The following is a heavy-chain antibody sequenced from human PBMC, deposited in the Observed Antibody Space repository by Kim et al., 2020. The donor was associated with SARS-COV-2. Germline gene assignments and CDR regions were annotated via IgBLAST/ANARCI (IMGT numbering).Heavy chain of an antibody. CDR2: IYYSGST. Sequence: SETLSLTCTVSGGSISSYYWSWIRQPPGKGLEWIGYIYYSGSTNYNPSLKSRVTISVDTSKNQFSLKLSSVTAADTAVYYCASGLYDFWSGYYHFDYWGQGTLVTVSS. CDR1: GGSISSYY. V-gene: IGHV4-59*01. D-gene: IGHD3-3*01. CDR3: ASGLYDFWSGYYHFDY. J-gene: IGHJ4*02.